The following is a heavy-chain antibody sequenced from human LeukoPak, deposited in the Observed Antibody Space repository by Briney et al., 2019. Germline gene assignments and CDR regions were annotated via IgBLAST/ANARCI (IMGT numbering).Heavy chain of an antibody. J-gene: IGHJ4*02. V-gene: IGHV4-39*01. CDR2: IYYSGST. CDR3: AGPMGATTDY. CDR1: GRSISSSSYY. D-gene: IGHD1-26*01. Sequence: SETLSLTCTVSGRSISSSSYYWGWIRQPPGKGLEWIGSIYYSGSTYYNPSLKSRVTISVDTSKNQFSLKLSSVTAADTAVYYCAGPMGATTDYWGQGTLVTVSS.